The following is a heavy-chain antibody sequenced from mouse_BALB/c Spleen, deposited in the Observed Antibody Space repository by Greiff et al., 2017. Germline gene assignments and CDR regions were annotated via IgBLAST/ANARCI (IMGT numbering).Heavy chain of an antibody. J-gene: IGHJ4*01. CDR2: ISYSGST. V-gene: IGHV3-2*02. Sequence: EVKLMESGPGLVKPSQSLSLTCTVTGYSITSDYAWNWIRQFPGNQLEWMGYISYSGSTSYNPSLKSRISITRDTSKNQFFLQLNSVTTEDTATYYCARGTGLGRRAMDYWGQGTSVTVSS. D-gene: IGHD4-1*01. CDR1: GYSITSDYA. CDR3: ARGTGLGRRAMDY.